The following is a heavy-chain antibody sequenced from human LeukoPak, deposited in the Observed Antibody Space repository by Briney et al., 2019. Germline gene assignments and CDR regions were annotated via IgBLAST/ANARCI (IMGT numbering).Heavy chain of an antibody. Sequence: GGSLRLSCAASGFTFSSYEMNWVRQAPGKGLEWISYISSSGSTIYYADSVKGRFTISRDNAKNSLYLQMNSLRAEDTAVYYCARTGYSSGCLDYWGQETLVTVSS. D-gene: IGHD6-19*01. CDR2: ISSSGSTI. J-gene: IGHJ4*02. CDR3: ARTGYSSGCLDY. V-gene: IGHV3-48*03. CDR1: GFTFSSYE.